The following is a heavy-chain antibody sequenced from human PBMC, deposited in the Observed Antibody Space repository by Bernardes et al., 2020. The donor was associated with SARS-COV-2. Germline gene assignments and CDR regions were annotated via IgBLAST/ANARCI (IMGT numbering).Heavy chain of an antibody. D-gene: IGHD3-22*01. V-gene: IGHV3-74*01. Sequence: GGSLRLSCAASGLTFSSYWMHWVRQIPGRGLVWLSRVSTDGSTTNYADSVKGRFTISRDNAKNTLWLQMNSLGDDDTAVYYCARGASSGYRVDYWGPGTLGTVSS. CDR2: VSTDGSTT. CDR3: ARGASSGYRVDY. J-gene: IGHJ4*02. CDR1: GLTFSSYW.